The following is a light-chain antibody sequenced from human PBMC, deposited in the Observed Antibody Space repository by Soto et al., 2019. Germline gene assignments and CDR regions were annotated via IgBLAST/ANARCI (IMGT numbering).Light chain of an antibody. CDR1: QDITNS. CDR2: DAS. J-gene: IGKJ3*01. Sequence: DIHMTQSPSSLSAPVGDRVTISCQASQDITNSLNWYQQRPGKAPKLLIFDASNFETGVPSRFSGSGSGTHFTLTITSLQPEDIATYYCQQYYDLPHTFGPGTKVDIK. CDR3: QQYYDLPHT. V-gene: IGKV1-33*01.